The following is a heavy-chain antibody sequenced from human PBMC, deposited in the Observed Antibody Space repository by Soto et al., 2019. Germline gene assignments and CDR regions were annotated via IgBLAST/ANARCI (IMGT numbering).Heavy chain of an antibody. V-gene: IGHV1-18*01. J-gene: IGHJ5*02. CDR1: GYTFTSYG. Sequence: GASVKVSCKASGYTFTSYGISWVRPAPGQGLECMGWISAYNGNTNYAQKLQGRVTMTTDTSTSTAYMELRSLRSDDTAVYYCARDPRHYSNYWFDPWGQGTLVTVSS. D-gene: IGHD4-4*01. CDR3: ARDPRHYSNYWFDP. CDR2: ISAYNGNT.